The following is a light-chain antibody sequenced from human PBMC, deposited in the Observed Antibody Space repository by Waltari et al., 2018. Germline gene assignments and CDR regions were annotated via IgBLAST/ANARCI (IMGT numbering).Light chain of an antibody. V-gene: IGKV3-11*01. CDR2: DAS. J-gene: IGKJ3*01. Sequence: EIVLTQSPVTLSLSSGERATLSCRASRSLTTDLAWYQHRPGQAPRLIIYDASNRAAGIPARFSGSGSGTDFTLTISSLEPEDLAVYFCQQRTEWPRTFGPGTKVEI. CDR1: RSLTTD. CDR3: QQRTEWPRT.